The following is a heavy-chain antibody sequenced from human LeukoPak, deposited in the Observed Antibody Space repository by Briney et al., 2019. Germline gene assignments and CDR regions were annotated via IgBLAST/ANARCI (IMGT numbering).Heavy chain of an antibody. J-gene: IGHJ4*02. Sequence: PGGSLRLSCTVSGFTVSSNSMSWVRQAPGKGLEWVSFIYSDNTHYSDSVKGRFTISRDNSKNTLYLQMNSLRAKDTAMYYCARRAGDYSHPYDYWGQGTLVTVSS. CDR1: GFTVSSNS. CDR3: ARRAGDYSHPYDY. V-gene: IGHV3-53*01. D-gene: IGHD3-22*01. CDR2: IYSDNT.